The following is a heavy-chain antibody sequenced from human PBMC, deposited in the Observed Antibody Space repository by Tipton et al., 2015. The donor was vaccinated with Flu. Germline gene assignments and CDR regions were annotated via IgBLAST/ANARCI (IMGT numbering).Heavy chain of an antibody. D-gene: IGHD4-11*01. V-gene: IGHV4-38-2*01. CDR1: GDSIASDYY. J-gene: IGHJ5*01. Sequence: TLSLTCFVSGDSIASDYYWAWVRQPPGKGLEWIGNVHRQGTTYYSPSLRSRVAIEVDRSKNQFSLRLNSVTAADTAVYFCARRDYSNYVSVPKNWFDSWGRGILVTVSS. CDR2: VHRQGTT. CDR3: ARRDYSNYVSVPKNWFDS.